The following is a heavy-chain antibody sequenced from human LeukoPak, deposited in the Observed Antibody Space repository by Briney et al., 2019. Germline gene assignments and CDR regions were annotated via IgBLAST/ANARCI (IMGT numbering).Heavy chain of an antibody. D-gene: IGHD4-11*01. V-gene: IGHV4-61*10. CDR2: VYSSGST. CDR1: GGSITGGSYY. CDR3: ARATATVTPPYFDY. J-gene: IGHJ4*02. Sequence: SETLSLTCSVSGGSITGGSYYWSWIRQPAGKGLEWIGRVYSSGSTNYNPSLKSRVTISVDTSKNQFSLKLSSVTAADTAVYYCARATATVTPPYFDYWGQGTLVTVSS.